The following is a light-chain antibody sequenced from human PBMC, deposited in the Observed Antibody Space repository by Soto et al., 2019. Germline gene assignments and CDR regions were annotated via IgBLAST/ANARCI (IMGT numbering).Light chain of an antibody. J-gene: IGKJ1*01. CDR3: HSYNSIPLT. CDR2: GAS. CDR1: QGISEY. V-gene: IGKV1-27*01. Sequence: DIQMAQSPSSLSASIGDRVTITCRASQGISEYLAWYQQRPGNAPNLLIYGASILQSGVPSRFSGSGSGTHFPLTISSLQPEDVATYYCHSYNSIPLTFCQGTTVEIK.